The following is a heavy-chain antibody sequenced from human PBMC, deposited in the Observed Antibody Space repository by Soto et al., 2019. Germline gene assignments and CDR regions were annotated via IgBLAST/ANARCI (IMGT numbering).Heavy chain of an antibody. CDR3: AKGRSYDSNTYAVNLDWYGP. Sequence: GGSLRLSCAASGFTFNTFDMSWVRQAPGKGLEWVSVISGNGAYTNYVDSVKGRFTISRDNSKNTLYLQLNSLRADDTAVYYCAKGRSYDSNTYAVNLDWYGPWGRGTLVTVSS. CDR2: ISGNGAYT. V-gene: IGHV3-23*01. D-gene: IGHD3-22*01. J-gene: IGHJ5*02. CDR1: GFTFNTFD.